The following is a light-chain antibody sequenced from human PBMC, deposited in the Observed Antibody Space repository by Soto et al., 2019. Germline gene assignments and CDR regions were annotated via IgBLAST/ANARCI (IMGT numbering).Light chain of an antibody. CDR3: LQDYNYPWT. J-gene: IGKJ1*01. Sequence: AVQMSQSPSSLSSSVGYRFTSTWRASQGIRNDLGWHQQKPGKAPKLLIYAASSLQSGVPSRFSGSGSGTDFTLTISSLQPEDFATYYCLQDYNYPWTFGQGNKVEI. CDR2: AAS. CDR1: QGIRND. V-gene: IGKV1-6*01.